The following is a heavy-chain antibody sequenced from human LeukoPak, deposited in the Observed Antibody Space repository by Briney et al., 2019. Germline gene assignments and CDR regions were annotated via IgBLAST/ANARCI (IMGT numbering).Heavy chain of an antibody. CDR2: ISYDGSNK. D-gene: IGHD1-26*01. CDR3: ARVVGAPLYYFDS. Sequence: GSLRLSCAASGFTFSSYAMHWVRQAPGKGLEWVAVISYDGSNKYYADSVKGRFTISRDNSKNTLFLQMNSLRAEDTALYYCARVVGAPLYYFDSWGQGTLVTVSS. J-gene: IGHJ4*02. V-gene: IGHV3-30-3*01. CDR1: GFTFSSYA.